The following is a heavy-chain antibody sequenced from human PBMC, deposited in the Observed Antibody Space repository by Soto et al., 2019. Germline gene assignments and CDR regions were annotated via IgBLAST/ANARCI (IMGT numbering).Heavy chain of an antibody. J-gene: IGHJ6*02. Sequence: GASVKVSCKASGYTFTGYYMHWVRQAPGQGLEWMGWINPNSGGTNYAQKFQGWVTMTRDTSISTAYMELSRLRSDDTAVYYCARGSRGYSSSWYYYYGMDVWGQGTTVTVS. D-gene: IGHD6-13*01. CDR2: INPNSGGT. CDR1: GYTFTGYY. V-gene: IGHV1-2*04. CDR3: ARGSRGYSSSWYYYYGMDV.